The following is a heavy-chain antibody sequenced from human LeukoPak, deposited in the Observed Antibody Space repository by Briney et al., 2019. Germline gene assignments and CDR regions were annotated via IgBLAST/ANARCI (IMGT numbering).Heavy chain of an antibody. J-gene: IGHJ3*02. CDR2: LNPNSGNT. Sequence: ASVKVSCKASGYTFTGSEIHWVRQAPGQGLEWMGWLNPNSGNTGYAQKFQGRVTFTRESSTSTAYMEVTRLRSEDTAVYYCARAPGRSFDIWGQGTMVTVSS. D-gene: IGHD3-16*02. CDR1: GYTFTGSE. CDR3: ARAPGRSFDI. V-gene: IGHV1-8*03.